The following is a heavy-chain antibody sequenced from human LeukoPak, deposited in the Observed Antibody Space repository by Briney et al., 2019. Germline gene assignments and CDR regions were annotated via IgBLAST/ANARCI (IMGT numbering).Heavy chain of an antibody. Sequence: GGSLRLSCSASGFTFSSHALSWVRQAPGKGLEWVSSISGSGGSTYYADSVKGRFTISRVNSKNTLDLQMNSLRAEDTAVYYCARSGLSPFEYWGQGTLVTVS. V-gene: IGHV3-23*01. CDR2: ISGSGGST. J-gene: IGHJ4*02. CDR3: ARSGLSPFEY. CDR1: GFTFSSHA. D-gene: IGHD3-10*01.